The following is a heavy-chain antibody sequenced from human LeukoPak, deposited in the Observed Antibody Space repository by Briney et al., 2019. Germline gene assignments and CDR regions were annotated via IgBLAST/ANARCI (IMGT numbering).Heavy chain of an antibody. D-gene: IGHD1-1*01. J-gene: IGHJ5*02. V-gene: IGHV3-23*01. CDR3: TKGWAYNWNANWFDP. CDR1: GFTFSSYA. Sequence: GGSLRLSCAASGFTFSSYAMSWVRQAPGKGLEWVSAISGSGGSTYYADSVKGRFTISRDNSKNTLYLQMNSLRAEDTAVYYCTKGWAYNWNANWFDPWGQGTLVTVSS. CDR2: ISGSGGST.